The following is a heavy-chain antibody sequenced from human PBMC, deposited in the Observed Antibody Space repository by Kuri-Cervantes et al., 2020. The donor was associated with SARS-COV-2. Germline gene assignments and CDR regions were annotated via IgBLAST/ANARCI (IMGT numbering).Heavy chain of an antibody. CDR2: IYYSGST. V-gene: IGHV4-59*12. J-gene: IGHJ4*02. CDR3: ARAGLGHFFDY. CDR1: GFTFSSYA. D-gene: IGHD1-26*01. Sequence: GSLRLSCAASGFTFSSYAMSWVRQAPGKGLEWIGYIYYSGSTNYNPSLKSRVTISVDTSKNQFSLKLSSVTAADTAVYYCARAGLGHFFDYWGQGTLVTVSS.